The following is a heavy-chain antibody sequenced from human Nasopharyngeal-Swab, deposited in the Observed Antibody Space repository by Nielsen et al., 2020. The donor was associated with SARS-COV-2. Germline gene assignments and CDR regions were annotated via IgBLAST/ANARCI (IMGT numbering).Heavy chain of an antibody. Sequence: GESLKISCAVSGFTVRSNYMSWIRQAPGKGLERVSVIFPGGTIFYADSVRGRFTISRDNSKNTLYLQMSSLRYGDTAVYYCAREEVLSDAFDIWGQGTMVTVSS. D-gene: IGHD2-8*01. V-gene: IGHV3-66*02. CDR3: AREEVLSDAFDI. CDR1: GFTVRSNY. CDR2: IFPGGTI. J-gene: IGHJ3*02.